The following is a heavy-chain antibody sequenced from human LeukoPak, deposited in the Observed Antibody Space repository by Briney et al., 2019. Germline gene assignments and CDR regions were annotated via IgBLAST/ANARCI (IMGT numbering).Heavy chain of an antibody. D-gene: IGHD3-9*01. CDR2: ISSSSSTI. Sequence: GGSLRLSCAASGFTFSSYSMNRVRQAPGKGLEWVSYISSSSSTIYYADSVKGRFTISRDNAKNSLYLQMNSLRAEDTAVYYCAPGYFYFDYWGQGTLVTVSS. CDR3: APGYFYFDY. V-gene: IGHV3-48*01. CDR1: GFTFSSYS. J-gene: IGHJ4*02.